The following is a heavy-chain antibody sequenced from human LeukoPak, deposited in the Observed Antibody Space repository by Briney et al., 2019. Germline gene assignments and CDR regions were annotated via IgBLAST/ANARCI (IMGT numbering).Heavy chain of an antibody. J-gene: IGHJ4*02. D-gene: IGHD6-13*01. V-gene: IGHV4-59*01. Sequence: KPSETLSLTCTVSGGSISSYYWSWIRQPPGKGLEWIGYIYYSGSTNYNPSLKSRVTISVDTSKNQLSLKLSSVTAADTAVYYCAREGSSSWSSFDYWGQGTLVTVSS. CDR2: IYYSGST. CDR1: GGSISSYY. CDR3: AREGSSSWSSFDY.